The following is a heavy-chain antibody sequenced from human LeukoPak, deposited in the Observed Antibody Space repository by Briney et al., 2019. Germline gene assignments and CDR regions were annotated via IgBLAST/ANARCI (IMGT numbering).Heavy chain of an antibody. CDR3: AKDALYDSRDYFDC. CDR1: GFNFDDYA. CDR2: ISWNSGSI. Sequence: GGSLRLSCAASGFNFDDYAMHWVRQAPGKGPEWTSGISWNSGSIGYADSVRGRFTISRDNAKNSLYLQMSSLRAEDTALYYCAKDALYDSRDYFDCWGQGTLVTVSS. J-gene: IGHJ4*02. V-gene: IGHV3-9*01. D-gene: IGHD3-22*01.